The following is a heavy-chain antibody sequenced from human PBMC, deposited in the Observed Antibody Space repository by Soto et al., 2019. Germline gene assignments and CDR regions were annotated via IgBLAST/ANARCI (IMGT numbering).Heavy chain of an antibody. Sequence: QVQLQESGPGLVKPSQTLSLTCTVSGGSISIGDYYWSWIRQPPGQGLEWIGSIYYSGSTYYNPSLESRDTLSVDTSKNQFSLKLSSVTAADTAVYYCARVYGGNSHFDYWAQVTLVTVSA. CDR1: GGSISIGDYY. CDR3: ARVYGGNSHFDY. J-gene: IGHJ4*02. CDR2: IYYSGST. V-gene: IGHV4-30-4*01. D-gene: IGHD2-21*02.